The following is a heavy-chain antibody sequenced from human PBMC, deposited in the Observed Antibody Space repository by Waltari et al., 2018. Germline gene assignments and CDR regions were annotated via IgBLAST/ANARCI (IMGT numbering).Heavy chain of an antibody. CDR3: ARLPALAAAFDFDY. D-gene: IGHD6-13*01. J-gene: IGHJ4*02. CDR1: GGSISSSSYY. V-gene: IGHV4-39*01. CDR2: IYYSGLT. Sequence: QLQLQESGPGLVKPSETLSLTCTVSGGSISSSSYYWGWIRQPPGKGLEWIGSIYYSGLTYNSPSLRSRVTISVDTSKNQFSLKLSSVTAADTAVYYCARLPALAAAFDFDYWGQGTLVTVSS.